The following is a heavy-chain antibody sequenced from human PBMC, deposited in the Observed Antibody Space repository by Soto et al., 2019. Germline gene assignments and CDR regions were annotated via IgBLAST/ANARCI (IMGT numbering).Heavy chain of an antibody. CDR2: FNWNGGSI. CDR1: GFTFDDYG. Sequence: EVQLVESGGGVVRPGGSLRLSCTASGFTFDDYGMSWVRQAPGKGLEWVSGFNWNGGSIAYAASVKGRFTISRDNAKNSLYLQMNSLRAEDTALYYCARHSSWFGELLRYYYGMDVWGQGTTVTVSS. V-gene: IGHV3-20*04. J-gene: IGHJ6*02. D-gene: IGHD3-10*01. CDR3: ARHSSWFGELLRYYYGMDV.